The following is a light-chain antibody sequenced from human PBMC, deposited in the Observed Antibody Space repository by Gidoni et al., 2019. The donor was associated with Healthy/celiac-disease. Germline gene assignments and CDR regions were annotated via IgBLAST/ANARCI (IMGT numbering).Light chain of an antibody. Sequence: DXXMTQSPSSLSASVGDRVTITCQASQDISNYLNWYQQKPGKAPKLLIYDASNLETGVLSRFSGSGSGTDFTFTISSLQPEDIATYYCQQYDNPPLTFGGGTKVEIK. V-gene: IGKV1-33*01. J-gene: IGKJ4*01. CDR1: QDISNY. CDR3: QQYDNPPLT. CDR2: DAS.